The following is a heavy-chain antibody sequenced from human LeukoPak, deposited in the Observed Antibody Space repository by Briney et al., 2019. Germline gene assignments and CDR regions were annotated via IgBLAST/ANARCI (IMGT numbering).Heavy chain of an antibody. J-gene: IGHJ4*02. CDR3: VPSNDYYYYFDY. CDR2: INPNSGGT. CDR1: GYTFTGYY. Sequence: ASVEVSCKASGYTFTGYYMHWVRQAPGQGLEWMGWINPNSGGTNYAQKFQGRVTMTRDTSISTAYMELSRLTSDDTAVYYCVPSNDYYYYFDYWGQGTLVTVSS. V-gene: IGHV1-2*02. D-gene: IGHD3-22*01.